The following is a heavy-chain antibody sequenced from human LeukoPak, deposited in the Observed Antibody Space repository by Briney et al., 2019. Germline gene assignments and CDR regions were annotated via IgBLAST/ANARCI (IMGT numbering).Heavy chain of an antibody. J-gene: IGHJ4*02. V-gene: IGHV3-20*04. CDR2: INWNGGST. Sequence: PGGSLRLXCAASGFTFDDYGMSWGRQAPGKGLEWVSGINWNGGSTGYADSVKGRFTISRDNAKNSLYLQMNSLRAEDTALYYCPSGLIAAAGTAGYWGQGTLVTVSS. CDR3: PSGLIAAAGTAGY. CDR1: GFTFDDYG. D-gene: IGHD6-13*01.